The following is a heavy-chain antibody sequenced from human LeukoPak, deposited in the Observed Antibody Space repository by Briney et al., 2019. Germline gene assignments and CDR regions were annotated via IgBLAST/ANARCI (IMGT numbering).Heavy chain of an antibody. D-gene: IGHD5-18*01. CDR1: GGFISSSSYY. V-gene: IGHV4-39*01. CDR2: IYYSGST. Sequence: SETLSLTCTVSGGFISSSSYYWGWIRQPPGKGLEWIGSIYYSGSTYYNPSLKSRVTISVNTSKNQFSLKLSSVTAADTAVYYCARNSYGKPFDYWGQGTLVTVSS. J-gene: IGHJ4*02. CDR3: ARNSYGKPFDY.